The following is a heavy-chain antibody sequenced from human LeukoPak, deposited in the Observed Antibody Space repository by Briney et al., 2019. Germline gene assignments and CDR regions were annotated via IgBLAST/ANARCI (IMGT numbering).Heavy chain of an antibody. J-gene: IGHJ6*02. V-gene: IGHV3-43*02. CDR1: GFTFSSYA. Sequence: GGSLRLSCAASGFTFSSYAMHWVRQAPGEGLEWVSLISGDGGSTYYADSVKGRFTISRDNSKNSLYLQMNSLRTEDTALYYCAKDIAPNYGGNSEYYYGMGVWGQGTTVTVSS. CDR2: ISGDGGST. CDR3: AKDIAPNYGGNSEYYYGMGV. D-gene: IGHD4-23*01.